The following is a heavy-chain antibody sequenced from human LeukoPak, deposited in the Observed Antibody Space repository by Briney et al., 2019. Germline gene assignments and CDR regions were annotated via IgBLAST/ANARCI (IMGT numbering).Heavy chain of an antibody. J-gene: IGHJ5*02. CDR2: ISYSGST. D-gene: IGHD5-12*01. CDR3: ARGGSGYALNWFDP. V-gene: IGHV4-59*01. Sequence: PSETLSLTCTVSGGSIGSYYWSWIRQPPGKGLEWIGHISYSGSTNYNPSLKSRVTISVDTSKNQISLKLSSVTAADTAVYYCARGGSGYALNWFDPWGQGTLVTVSS. CDR1: GGSIGSYY.